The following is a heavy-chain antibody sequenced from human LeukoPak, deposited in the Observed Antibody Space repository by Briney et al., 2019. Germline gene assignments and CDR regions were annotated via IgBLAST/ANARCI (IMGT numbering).Heavy chain of an antibody. CDR2: INPSGGST. CDR3: ASSLAAPGWFDP. Sequence: GASVKVSCKASGYTFTSYYMHWVRQAPGQGLEWMGIINPSGGSTSYAQKFQGRVTMTRDMSTSTVYMELSSLRSEDTAVYYCASSLAAPGWFDPWGQGTLVTVSS. V-gene: IGHV1-46*01. D-gene: IGHD6-19*01. CDR1: GYTFTSYY. J-gene: IGHJ5*02.